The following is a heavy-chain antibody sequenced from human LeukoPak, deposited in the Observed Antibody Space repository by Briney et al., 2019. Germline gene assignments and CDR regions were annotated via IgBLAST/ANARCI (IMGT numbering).Heavy chain of an antibody. CDR1: GGSISSGGYY. J-gene: IGHJ6*02. D-gene: IGHD3-16*02. CDR3: ARGAKNDYVWGSYRYTNYYYGMDV. CDR2: IYYSGST. V-gene: IGHV4-31*03. Sequence: PSETLSLTCTVSGGSISSGGYYWSWIRQHPGKGLEWIGYIYYSGSTYHNPSLKSRVTISVDTSKNQFSLKLSSVTAADTAVYYCARGAKNDYVWGSYRYTNYYYGMDVWGQGTTVTVSS.